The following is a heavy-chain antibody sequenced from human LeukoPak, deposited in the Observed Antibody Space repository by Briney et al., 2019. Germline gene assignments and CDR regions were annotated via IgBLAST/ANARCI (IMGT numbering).Heavy chain of an antibody. CDR2: IYTSGTT. J-gene: IGHJ5*02. Sequence: SQTLSLTCTVSGGSITSVGYYWSWIRQPAGKGLEWIGRIYTSGTTNYNPSLKSRATMSVDTSLNQFSLKLTSVTAADTAVYYCARMGLRFSDYEALDPWGQGTLVTVSS. CDR1: GGSITSVGYY. V-gene: IGHV4-61*02. D-gene: IGHD5-12*01. CDR3: ARMGLRFSDYEALDP.